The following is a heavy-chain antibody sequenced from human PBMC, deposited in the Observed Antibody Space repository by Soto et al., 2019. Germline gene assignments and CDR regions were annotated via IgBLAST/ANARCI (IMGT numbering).Heavy chain of an antibody. V-gene: IGHV3-30-3*01. CDR1: GFTFRSYA. D-gene: IGHD3-3*01. CDR3: AREIERLLGC. J-gene: IGHJ4*02. Sequence: QVQLVESGGGVVQPGRSLRLSCAASGFTFRSYAMHWVRQAPGKGLEWVAVISYDGSNKYYADSVKGRFTISRDNSKNTLYLQMNSLRAEDTAVYYCAREIERLLGCWGQGTLVTVSS. CDR2: ISYDGSNK.